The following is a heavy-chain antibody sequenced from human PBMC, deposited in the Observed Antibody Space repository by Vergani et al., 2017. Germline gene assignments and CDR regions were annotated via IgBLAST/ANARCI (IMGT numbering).Heavy chain of an antibody. D-gene: IGHD2-15*01. CDR3: ARLDIVVVVAATHPDSDYYGMDV. Sequence: EVQLVQSGAEVKKPGESLKISCKGSGYSFTSYWIGWVRQMPGQGLEWMGIIYPGDSDTRDSPSFQGQVTISADKSISTAYLQWGSLKASDTAMYYCARLDIVVVVAATHPDSDYYGMDVWGQGTTVTVSS. CDR2: IYPGDSDT. V-gene: IGHV5-51*03. CDR1: GYSFTSYW. J-gene: IGHJ6*02.